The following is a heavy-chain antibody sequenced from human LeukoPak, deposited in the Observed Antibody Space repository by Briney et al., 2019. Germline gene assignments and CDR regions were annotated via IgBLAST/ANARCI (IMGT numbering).Heavy chain of an antibody. J-gene: IGHJ6*02. Sequence: GESLQISSKGSGYSFTSYWNGCVLQLPRKSLEWMGFIFPGDSGTRYSASFQGQVTISADKSISTAYLQWSSLKAADTAMYYCARHGDSSGYGGVPDNYYYGMDVWGQGTTVTVSS. CDR1: GYSFTSYW. V-gene: IGHV5-51*01. CDR2: IFPGDSGT. CDR3: ARHGDSSGYGGVPDNYYYGMDV. D-gene: IGHD3-22*01.